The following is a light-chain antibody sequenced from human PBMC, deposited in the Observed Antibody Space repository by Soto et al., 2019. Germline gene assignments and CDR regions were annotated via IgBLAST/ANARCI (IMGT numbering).Light chain of an antibody. CDR3: QQHIICPLT. CDR1: RSLSSDY. J-gene: IGKJ4*02. V-gene: IGKV3-11*01. CDR2: EAS. Sequence: SAVALSLSPWERATLSCRASRSLSSDYLAWYQQKPGQAPRLLFYEASNRATGIPSRFSGSESGADFTLTISSLEPEDLALYYCQQHIICPLTCGGGTIVDI.